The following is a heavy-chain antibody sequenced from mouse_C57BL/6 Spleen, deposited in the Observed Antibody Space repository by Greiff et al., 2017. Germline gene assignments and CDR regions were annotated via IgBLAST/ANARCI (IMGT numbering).Heavy chain of an antibody. J-gene: IGHJ2*01. CDR2: INPNSGSN. D-gene: IGHD1-1*02. Sequence: VQLQQPGAELVKPGASVKLSCKASGYTFTSYWMHWVKQRPGQGLEWIGMINPNSGSNNYNEKFKSKATLTVDKSSSTAYMQLSSLTSEYSAVYYCAGRGNYFDYWGQGTTLTVSS. CDR3: AGRGNYFDY. CDR1: GYTFTSYW. V-gene: IGHV1-64*01.